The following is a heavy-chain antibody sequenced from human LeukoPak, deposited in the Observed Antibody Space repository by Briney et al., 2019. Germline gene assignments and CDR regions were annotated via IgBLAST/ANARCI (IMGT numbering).Heavy chain of an antibody. D-gene: IGHD2-2*01. V-gene: IGHV1-2*02. J-gene: IGHJ4*02. CDR1: GYTFTGYY. CDR2: INPSSGGT. CDR3: ARAGIVVLPAHPPDDY. Sequence: ASVKVSCKASGYTFTGYYMHWVRQAPGQGLEWMGWINPSSGGTNYAQKFQGRVTMTRDTSISTAYMEMNRLRSDDTAVYYCARAGIVVLPAHPPDDYWGQGTLVTVSS.